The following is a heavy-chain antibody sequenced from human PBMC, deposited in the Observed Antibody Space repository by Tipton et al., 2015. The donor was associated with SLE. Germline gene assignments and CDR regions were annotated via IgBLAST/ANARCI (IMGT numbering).Heavy chain of an antibody. V-gene: IGHV4-39*07. CDR3: ARGGRFSYWFDP. CDR2: IYYSGST. J-gene: IGHJ5*02. D-gene: IGHD3-3*01. CDR1: GGSISSYY. Sequence: TLSLTCTVSGGSISSYYWGWIRQPPGEGLEWIGSIYYSGSTYYNPSLKSRVTISVDTSKNQFSLKLSSVTAADTAVYYCARGGRFSYWFDPWGQGTLVTVSS.